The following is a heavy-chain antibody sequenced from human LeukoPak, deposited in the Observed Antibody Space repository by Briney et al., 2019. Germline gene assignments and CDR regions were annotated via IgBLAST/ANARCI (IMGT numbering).Heavy chain of an antibody. Sequence: GGSLRLSCAASGFTFDDYAMHWVRQAPGKGLEWVSGITWNSGSIGYADSVKGRFTISRDNAKNSLYLRMNSLRAEDTALYYCAKDKYYYDGSGYSQFDYWGQGTLVTVSS. CDR2: ITWNSGSI. J-gene: IGHJ4*02. D-gene: IGHD3-22*01. CDR3: AKDKYYYDGSGYSQFDY. V-gene: IGHV3-9*01. CDR1: GFTFDDYA.